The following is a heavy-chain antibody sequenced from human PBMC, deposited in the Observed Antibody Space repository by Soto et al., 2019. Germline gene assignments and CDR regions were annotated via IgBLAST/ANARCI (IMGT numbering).Heavy chain of an antibody. CDR1: GGTFSSYT. CDR2: IIPVLGMP. V-gene: IGHV1-69*02. Sequence: QVQLVQSGAEVRKPGSSVKVSCKPSGGTFSSYTIAWVRQAPGQGLEFMGRIIPVLGMPNYAQKFQDRVTITAHKSTTTAYLELNSRKSEDTAVYYCAATWNCAYPGYYFRSHWYFDLWGRGTLVTVSS. D-gene: IGHD5-18*01. J-gene: IGHJ2*01. CDR3: AATWNCAYPGYYFRSHWYFDL.